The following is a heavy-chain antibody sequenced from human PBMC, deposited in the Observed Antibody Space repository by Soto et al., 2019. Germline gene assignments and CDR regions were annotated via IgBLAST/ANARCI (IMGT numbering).Heavy chain of an antibody. Sequence: SETLSLTCTVSGGSTSSDNYWSWIRQPPGKGLEWIGHIYYSGNTDYNPSLKSRLAISIDTSKNQFSLKLSSVTASDTAMYYCARQIYDSDTGPNFQYYFDSWGQGTPVTVSS. CDR2: IYYSGNT. CDR3: ARQIYDSDTGPNFQYYFDS. J-gene: IGHJ4*02. D-gene: IGHD3-22*01. V-gene: IGHV4-30-4*01. CDR1: GGSTSSDNY.